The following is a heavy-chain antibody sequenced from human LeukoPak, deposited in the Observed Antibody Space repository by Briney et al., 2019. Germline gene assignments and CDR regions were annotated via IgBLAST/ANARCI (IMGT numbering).Heavy chain of an antibody. CDR3: ARLVWVPTASGFDF. CDR1: GFIFSSYG. V-gene: IGHV3-7*01. CDR2: INQDGSEK. D-gene: IGHD5-12*01. J-gene: IGHJ4*02. Sequence: GGSLRLSCAASGFIFSSYGVHWVRQAPGKGLEWVANINQDGSEKYYVDSVRGRFTISRDNAKNSLYLQMNSLRAEDTAIYYCARLVWVPTASGFDFWGQGTLVTVSS.